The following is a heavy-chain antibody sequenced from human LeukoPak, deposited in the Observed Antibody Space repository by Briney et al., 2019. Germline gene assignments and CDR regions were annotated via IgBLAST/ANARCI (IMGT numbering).Heavy chain of an antibody. CDR3: ARDSEYYDFWSGPMGP. J-gene: IGHJ5*02. CDR2: IYTSGST. D-gene: IGHD3-3*01. Sequence: SETLSLTCTVSGGSISSGSYYWSWIRQPAGKGLEWIGRIYTSGSTNYNPSLKSRVTISVDTSKNQFSLKLSSVTAADTAVYYCARDSEYYDFWSGPMGPWGQGTLVTVSS. V-gene: IGHV4-61*02. CDR1: GGSISSGSYY.